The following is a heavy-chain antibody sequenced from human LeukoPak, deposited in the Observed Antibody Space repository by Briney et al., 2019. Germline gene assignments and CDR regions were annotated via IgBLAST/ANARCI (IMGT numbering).Heavy chain of an antibody. CDR3: ARISDGWLPDY. CDR2: ISWDGDST. Sequence: GGSLRLSCAASGFTFDDYAMHWVRQAPGKGLDWVSLISWDGDSTYYVDSVKGRFTISRDNAKNSLYLQMNSLRAEDTAVYYCARISDGWLPDYWGQGTLVTVSS. D-gene: IGHD6-19*01. J-gene: IGHJ4*02. CDR1: GFTFDDYA. V-gene: IGHV3-43D*03.